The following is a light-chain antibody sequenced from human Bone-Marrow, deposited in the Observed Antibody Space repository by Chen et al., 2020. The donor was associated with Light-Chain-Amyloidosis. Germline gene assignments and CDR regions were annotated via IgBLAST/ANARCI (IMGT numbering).Light chain of an antibody. J-gene: IGLJ1*01. CDR1: SSNVGDYSL. V-gene: IGLV2-23*01. Sequence: QSALTHPASVSGSPGQSITIPCTGTSSNVGDYSLFYWYQQHPGKAPKLILYEGSQRPSGVTSRFAGSMAGNTASLTISGLQTEDEADYVCYTYAGSATFVFGSATTVTVL. CDR2: EGS. CDR3: YTYAGSATFV.